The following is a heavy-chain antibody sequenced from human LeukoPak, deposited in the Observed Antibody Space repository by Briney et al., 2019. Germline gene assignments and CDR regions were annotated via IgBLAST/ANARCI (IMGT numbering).Heavy chain of an antibody. V-gene: IGHV4-59*01. J-gene: IGHJ6*02. Sequence: SETLSLTCAVYGGSFSGYYWSWIRQPPGKGLEWIGYIYYSGSTNYNPSLKSRVTISVDTSKNQFSLKLSSVTAADTAVYYCARSGPLYYYYGMDVWGQGTTVTVSS. CDR2: IYYSGST. D-gene: IGHD3-16*02. CDR1: GGSFSGYY. CDR3: ARSGPLYYYYGMDV.